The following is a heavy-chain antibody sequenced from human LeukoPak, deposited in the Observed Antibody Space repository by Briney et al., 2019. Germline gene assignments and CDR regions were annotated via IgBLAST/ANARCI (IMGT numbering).Heavy chain of an antibody. J-gene: IGHJ4*02. CDR1: GGSISSGGYS. Sequence: SETLSLTCAVSGGSISSGGYSWSWIRQPPGKGLEWIGYIYHSGSTYYNPSLKSRVTISVDRSKNQFSLKLSSVTAADTAVYYCARGSRSGEDFDYWGQGTLVTVSS. D-gene: IGHD3-10*01. V-gene: IGHV4-30-2*01. CDR2: IYHSGST. CDR3: ARGSRSGEDFDY.